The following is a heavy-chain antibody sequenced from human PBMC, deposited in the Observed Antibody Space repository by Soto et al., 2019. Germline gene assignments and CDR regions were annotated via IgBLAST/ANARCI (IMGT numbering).Heavy chain of an antibody. CDR3: ARFSRSHDTEY. CDR2: INQDGSQT. V-gene: IGHV3-7*05. CDR1: GLTFNNYW. Sequence: QLVESGGGLVQPGGSLRLSCTTPGLTFNNYWMSWLRQTPGKGLEWVANINQDGSQTYYVDSVKGRFTFSRDNAKTSLYLQMNSLRVEDTAVYYCARFSRSHDTEYWGQGNLVTVSS. J-gene: IGHJ4*02. D-gene: IGHD5-18*01.